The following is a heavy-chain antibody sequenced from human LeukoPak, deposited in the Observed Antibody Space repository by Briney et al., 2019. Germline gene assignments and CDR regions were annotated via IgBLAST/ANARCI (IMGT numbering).Heavy chain of an antibody. CDR1: GFTFSSYA. CDR3: AKEGSSWYKYFQH. J-gene: IGHJ1*01. CDR2: ISWNSGSI. D-gene: IGHD6-13*01. V-gene: IGHV3-9*01. Sequence: GGSLRLSCAASGFTFSSYAMSWVRQAPGKGLEWVSGISWNSGSIGYADSVKGRFTISRDNAKNSLYLQMNSLRAEDTALYYCAKEGSSWYKYFQHWGQGTLVTVSS.